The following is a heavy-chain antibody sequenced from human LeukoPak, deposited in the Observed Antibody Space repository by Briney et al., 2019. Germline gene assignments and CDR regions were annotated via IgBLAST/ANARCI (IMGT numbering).Heavy chain of an antibody. J-gene: IGHJ3*02. CDR1: GYRFTCYY. Sequence: ASVTVSFKSSGYRFTCYYMHLVRQAPGQGLGLMGWINPNSGGTNYAQKFQGRVTMTRDTSISKAYMELSRLRSDDTAVYYCARWNSDAFDIWGQGTMVTVSS. D-gene: IGHD1-7*01. CDR2: INPNSGGT. CDR3: ARWNSDAFDI. V-gene: IGHV1-2*02.